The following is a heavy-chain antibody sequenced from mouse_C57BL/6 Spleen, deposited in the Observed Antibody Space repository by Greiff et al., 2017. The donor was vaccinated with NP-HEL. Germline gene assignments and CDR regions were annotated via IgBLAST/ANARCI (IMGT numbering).Heavy chain of an antibody. CDR3: ARWYYGSSYAMDY. CDR1: GYAFSSYW. V-gene: IGHV1-80*01. J-gene: IGHJ4*01. Sequence: VHLVESGAELVKPGASVKISCKASGYAFSSYWMNWVKQRPGKGLEWIGQIYPGDGDTNYNGKFKGKATLTADKSSSTAYMQLSSLTSEDSAVYFCARWYYGSSYAMDYWGQGTSVTVSS. CDR2: IYPGDGDT. D-gene: IGHD1-1*01.